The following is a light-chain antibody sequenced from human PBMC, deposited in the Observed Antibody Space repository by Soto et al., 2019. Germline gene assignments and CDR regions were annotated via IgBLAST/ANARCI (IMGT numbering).Light chain of an antibody. CDR2: LGS. V-gene: IGKV2-28*01. CDR3: MQALATPPT. CDR1: QSLLHSNGYNY. J-gene: IGKJ2*01. Sequence: DIVMTQSPLSLPVTPGEPASISCRSSQSLLHSNGYNYLDWYLQKPGQSPQVLIYLGSNRASGVPGRFSGSGSGTDFTLKISRVEAEDVGVYYCMQALATPPTFGQGTKLEIK.